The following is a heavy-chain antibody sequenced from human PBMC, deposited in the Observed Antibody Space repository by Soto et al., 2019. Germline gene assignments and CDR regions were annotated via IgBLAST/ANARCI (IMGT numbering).Heavy chain of an antibody. CDR1: GFSLNTDGEG. J-gene: IGHJ4*02. CDR3: AHSRNLITEDAQVGDFDY. CDR2: IYWDDDE. D-gene: IGHD3-10*01. V-gene: IGHV2-5*02. Sequence: QITLKESGPTQVNPTQPLTLTCSFSGFSLNTDGEGVGWVRQPPGEALEWLALIYWDDDERYSPSLKTRLTITKAPSKNQVVLIMTNMDPVDTATYYCAHSRNLITEDAQVGDFDYWGQGTLVTVSS.